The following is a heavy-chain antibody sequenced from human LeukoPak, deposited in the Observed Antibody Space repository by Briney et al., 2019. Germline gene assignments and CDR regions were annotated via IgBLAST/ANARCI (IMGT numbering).Heavy chain of an antibody. D-gene: IGHD3-3*01. Sequence: GGSLRLSCAASGFTFSSYAMSWVRQAPGKGLEWVSAISGSGGSTYYADSVKGRFTISRDNSRNTLYLQMNSLRAGDTAVYYCAKDGDFWSGYYLDYWGQGTLVTVSS. CDR2: ISGSGGST. J-gene: IGHJ4*02. CDR3: AKDGDFWSGYYLDY. CDR1: GFTFSSYA. V-gene: IGHV3-23*01.